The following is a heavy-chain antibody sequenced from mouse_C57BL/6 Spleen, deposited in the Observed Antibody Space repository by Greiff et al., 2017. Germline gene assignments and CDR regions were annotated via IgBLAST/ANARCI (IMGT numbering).Heavy chain of an antibody. V-gene: IGHV1-39*01. J-gene: IGHJ2*01. CDR1: GYSFTDYN. CDR2: INPNYGTT. D-gene: IGHD1-1*01. Sequence: EVKLVESGPELVKPGASVKISCKASGYSFTDYNMNWVKQSNGKSLEWIGVINPNYGTTSYNQKFKGKATLTVDQSSSTAYMQLNSLTSEDSAGYYCARPNYYGSRGYYFDYWGQGTTLTVSS. CDR3: ARPNYYGSRGYYFDY.